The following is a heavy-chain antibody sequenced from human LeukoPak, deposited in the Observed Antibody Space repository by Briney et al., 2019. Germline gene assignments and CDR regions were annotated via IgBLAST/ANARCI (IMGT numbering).Heavy chain of an antibody. CDR2: IYYSGST. CDR1: GGSISSGGYY. D-gene: IGHD3-22*01. J-gene: IGHJ4*02. Sequence: SETLSLTCTVSGGSISSGGYYWSWIRQHPGKGLEWIGYIYYSGSTYYNPSLKSRVIISVDTSKNQFSLKLSSVTAADTAVYYCARDKTSSGFDYWGQGTLVTVSS. V-gene: IGHV4-31*03. CDR3: ARDKTSSGFDY.